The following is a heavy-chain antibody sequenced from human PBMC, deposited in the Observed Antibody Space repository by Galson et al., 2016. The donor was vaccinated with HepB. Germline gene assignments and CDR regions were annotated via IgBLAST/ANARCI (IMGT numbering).Heavy chain of an antibody. J-gene: IGHJ4*02. CDR3: ARHLGDFWNCFDY. Sequence: SETLSLTCTVSGGSISGYHWSWIRQPPGKGLEWIGHIYYSGSTNYNPSLKSRVTISVNTSKNQFSLRLSSVTAADTAVYYCARHLGDFWNCFDYWGQGSLVTVSS. CDR1: GGSISGYH. D-gene: IGHD3-3*01. V-gene: IGHV4-59*08. CDR2: IYYSGST.